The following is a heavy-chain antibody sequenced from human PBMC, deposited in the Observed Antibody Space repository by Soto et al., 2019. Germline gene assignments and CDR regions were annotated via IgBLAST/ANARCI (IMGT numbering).Heavy chain of an antibody. CDR1: GFTFSSYS. CDR3: RGRLDYDDYQASFDN. Sequence: GGSLRLSCAASGFTFSSYSMNWVRQAPGKGLEWVSYISSSSSTIYYADSVKGRFTISRDNAKNSLYLQMNSLRDEDTAVYYCRGRLDYDDYQASFDNWGQGTLVTVSS. V-gene: IGHV3-48*02. CDR2: ISSSSSTI. J-gene: IGHJ4*01. D-gene: IGHD4-17*01.